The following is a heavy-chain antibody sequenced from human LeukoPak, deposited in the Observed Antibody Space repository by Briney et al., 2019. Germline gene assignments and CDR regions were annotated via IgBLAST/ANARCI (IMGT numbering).Heavy chain of an antibody. Sequence: PGGSLRLSCAASGFTFSSYNMNWVRQAPGKGLEWVSSISSNSSYIYYADSVKGRFTISRDKAKNSLYLQMNSLRAEDTAVYYCARGGKSGYFPDYWGQGTLVTVSS. V-gene: IGHV3-21*01. CDR2: ISSNSSYI. D-gene: IGHD2-15*01. CDR1: GFTFSSYN. J-gene: IGHJ4*02. CDR3: ARGGKSGYFPDY.